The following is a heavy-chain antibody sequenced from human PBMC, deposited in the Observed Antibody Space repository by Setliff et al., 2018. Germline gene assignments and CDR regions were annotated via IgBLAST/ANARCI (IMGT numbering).Heavy chain of an antibody. J-gene: IGHJ4*02. V-gene: IGHV3-11*04. CDR2: ISGDGNTV. CDR1: GFRFSDLY. CDR3: ARHLARGMQIFGVAPRFGY. Sequence: PGGSLRLSCSASGFRFSDLYMSWVRQVPGKGLEWLPKISGDGNTVYYADSVRGRFTISRDNAKNSLYLQMNSLRAEDTAVYYCARHLARGMQIFGVAPRFGYWGQGTLVTISS. D-gene: IGHD3-3*01.